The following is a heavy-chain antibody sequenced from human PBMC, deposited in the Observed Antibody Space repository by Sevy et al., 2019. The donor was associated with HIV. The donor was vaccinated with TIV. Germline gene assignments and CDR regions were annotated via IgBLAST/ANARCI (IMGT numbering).Heavy chain of an antibody. J-gene: IGHJ3*02. V-gene: IGHV3-64*01. CDR3: ARGAMSDGYRYDAFDI. D-gene: IGHD5-12*01. Sequence: GGSLRLSCAASGFAFTNYYAMHWVRQAPGKRLVYVSAISSDGGSTYYANSVKGRFTISRDTSKNTLYLQMGSLRAEDMAVYYCARGAMSDGYRYDAFDIWGQGTMVTVSS. CDR2: ISSDGGST. CDR1: GFAFTNYYA.